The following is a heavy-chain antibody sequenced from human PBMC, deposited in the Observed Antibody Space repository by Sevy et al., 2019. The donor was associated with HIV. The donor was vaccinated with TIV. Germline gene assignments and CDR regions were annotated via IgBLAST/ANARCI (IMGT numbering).Heavy chain of an antibody. CDR2: INPNSGDT. Sequence: ASVKVSCKASGYTFTGYYMHWVRQAPGQGLEWMGWINPNSGDTNYAQKFQGRVTMTRDTSISTAYMELSRLRSDDTAVYYCARAGRFTTVVTAYWGQGTLVTVSS. V-gene: IGHV1-2*02. CDR1: GYTFTGYY. D-gene: IGHD4-17*01. J-gene: IGHJ4*02. CDR3: ARAGRFTTVVTAY.